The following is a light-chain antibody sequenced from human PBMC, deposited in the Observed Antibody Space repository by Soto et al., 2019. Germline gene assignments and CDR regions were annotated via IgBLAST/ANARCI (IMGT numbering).Light chain of an antibody. CDR1: SSDVGAYSY. CDR3: SSYASSSTVI. Sequence: QSALTQPASVSGSPGQSITISCTGTSSDVGAYSYVSWYQQHPVKAPKLMIYDVSSRPSGISNRFSGSKSGNTASLTISGVQAEDEADYYCSSYASSSTVIFGGGTKVTVL. V-gene: IGLV2-14*01. J-gene: IGLJ2*01. CDR2: DVS.